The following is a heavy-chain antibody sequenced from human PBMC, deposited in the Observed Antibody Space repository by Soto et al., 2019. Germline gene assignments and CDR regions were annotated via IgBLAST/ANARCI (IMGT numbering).Heavy chain of an antibody. CDR1: GFTFSSYA. CDR2: ISGSGGST. J-gene: IGHJ4*02. CDR3: ATILGYCSSTSCSPWD. V-gene: IGHV3-23*01. D-gene: IGHD2-2*01. Sequence: PGGSLRLSCAASGFTFSSYAMSWVRQAPGKGLEWVSAISGSGGSTYYADSVKGRFTISRDNSKNTLYLQMNSLRAEDTAVYYCATILGYCSSTSCSPWDWGQGTLVTVSS.